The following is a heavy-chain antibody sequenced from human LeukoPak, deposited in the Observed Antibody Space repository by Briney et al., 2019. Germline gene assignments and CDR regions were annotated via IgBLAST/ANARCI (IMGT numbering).Heavy chain of an antibody. CDR2: ISGSGGST. J-gene: IGHJ1*01. D-gene: IGHD6-19*01. Sequence: GGSLRLSCAASGFTFSSYAMSWVRQAPGKGLEWVSAISGSGGSTYYADSVKGRFTIYRDNSKNTLYLQMNSLRAEDTAVYYCAKDPRSGWYAEYFQHWGQGTLVTVSS. V-gene: IGHV3-23*01. CDR3: AKDPRSGWYAEYFQH. CDR1: GFTFSSYA.